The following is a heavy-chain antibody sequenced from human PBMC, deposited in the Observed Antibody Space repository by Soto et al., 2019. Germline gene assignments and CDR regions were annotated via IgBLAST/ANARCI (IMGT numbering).Heavy chain of an antibody. CDR2: IYSGGNT. V-gene: IGHV3-66*01. CDR3: ARDPAPGGMDV. J-gene: IGHJ6*02. Sequence: GGSLRLSCVVSGFTVSSNYMSWVRQAPGKGLEWVSIIYSGGNTYYADSVKGRFTISRDNAKNSLYLQMNSLRDEDTAVYYCARDPAPGGMDVWGQGTTVTVS. CDR1: GFTVSSNY. D-gene: IGHD2-8*02.